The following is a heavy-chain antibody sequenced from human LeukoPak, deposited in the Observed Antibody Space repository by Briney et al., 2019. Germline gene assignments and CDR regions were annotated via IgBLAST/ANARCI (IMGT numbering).Heavy chain of an antibody. CDR3: AKGDLWLADY. J-gene: IGHJ4*02. V-gene: IGHV3-23*01. Sequence: GGALRLSCAASGFTFSGYAMSWVRQAPGKGLEWVSAIRDSGSSTHYADSVKGRFTTSRDNSKNTLYLQMNSLRAEDTAVYYCAKGDLWLADYWGQGTLVTVSS. CDR2: IRDSGSST. CDR1: GFTFSGYA. D-gene: IGHD5-18*01.